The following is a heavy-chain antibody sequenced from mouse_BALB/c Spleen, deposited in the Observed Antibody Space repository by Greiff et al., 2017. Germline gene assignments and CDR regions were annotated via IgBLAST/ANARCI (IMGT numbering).Heavy chain of an antibody. J-gene: IGHJ3*02. CDR1: GYSFTSYW. Sequence: VQLQQSGPVLARPGASVKMSCKASGYSFTSYWMHWVKQRPGKGLEWVGAIYPGNSDTSYNQKFKGKAKLTADTSASTAYKELSSLTDEDSAVYYYTSERGWGQGTLVTVSA. V-gene: IGHV1-5*01. CDR2: IYPGNSDT. CDR3: TSERG.